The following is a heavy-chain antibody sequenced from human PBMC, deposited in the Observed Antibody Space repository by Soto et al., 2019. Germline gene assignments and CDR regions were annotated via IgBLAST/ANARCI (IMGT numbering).Heavy chain of an antibody. CDR1: GGTFSSYA. J-gene: IGHJ4*02. V-gene: IGHV1-69*01. CDR2: IIPIFGKA. D-gene: IGHD3-22*01. Sequence: QVQLVQSGAEVKKPGASVKVSCKASGGTFSSYAIDWVRQAPGQGLEWMGGIIPIFGKANYAQKFQGRITITADESTSTAYMELRSLRSEDTAVYYCARGVHYDSSGYYYFYWGQGTLVTVSS. CDR3: ARGVHYDSSGYYYFY.